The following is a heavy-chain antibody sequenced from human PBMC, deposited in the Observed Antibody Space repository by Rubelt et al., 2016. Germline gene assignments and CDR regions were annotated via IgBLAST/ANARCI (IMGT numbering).Heavy chain of an antibody. J-gene: IGHJ6*02. CDR2: INSDGSST. CDR1: GFTFSSYW. CDR3: ARTADYYDYVWGSYRPTSGNGMDV. Sequence: GFTFSSYWMHWVRQAPGKGLVWVSRINSDGSSTSYADSVKGRFTISRDNAKNSLYLQMNSLRAEDTAVYYCARTADYYDYVWGSYRPTSGNGMDVWGQGTTVTVSS. V-gene: IGHV3-74*01. D-gene: IGHD3-16*02.